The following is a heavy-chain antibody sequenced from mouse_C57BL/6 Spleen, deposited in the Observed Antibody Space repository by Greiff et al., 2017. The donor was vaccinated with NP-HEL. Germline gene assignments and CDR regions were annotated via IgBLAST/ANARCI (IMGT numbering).Heavy chain of an antibody. J-gene: IGHJ2*01. CDR3: ARSPSGSSPDY. CDR1: GYAFSSYW. V-gene: IGHV1-80*01. D-gene: IGHD1-1*01. Sequence: VQLQQSGAELVKPGASVKISCKASGYAFSSYWMNWVKQRPGTGLEWIGQIYPGDGDTNYNGKFKGKATLTADKSSSTAYMQLSSLTSEDSAVYFCARSPSGSSPDYWGQGTTLTVSS. CDR2: IYPGDGDT.